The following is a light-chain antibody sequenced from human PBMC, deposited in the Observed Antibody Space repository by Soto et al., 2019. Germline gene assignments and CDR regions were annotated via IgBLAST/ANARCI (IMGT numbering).Light chain of an antibody. Sequence: DIQMTQSPSSLSASVGDRVTITFRASQSMSSYLNWYQQKPGKAPKLLIYAASSLQSGVPSRFSGSGSGTDFTLTISSLQPEDFATYYCQQSYSTPTFGPGTKVDIK. CDR2: AAS. V-gene: IGKV1-39*01. CDR1: QSMSSY. CDR3: QQSYSTPT. J-gene: IGKJ3*01.